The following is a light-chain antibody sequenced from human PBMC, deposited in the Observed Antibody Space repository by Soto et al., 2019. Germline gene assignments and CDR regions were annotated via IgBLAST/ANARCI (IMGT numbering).Light chain of an antibody. V-gene: IGKV1-5*01. J-gene: IGKJ1*01. CDR1: QSISSW. CDR3: QQYNSYSPWT. CDR2: DAS. Sequence: VHRTRWPSTLSATVGDRVTITCRASQSISSWLAWYQQKPGKAPKLLIYDASSLESGVPSRFSGSGSGTEFTLTISSLQPDDFETYYCQQYNSYSPWTFGQGTRVDIK.